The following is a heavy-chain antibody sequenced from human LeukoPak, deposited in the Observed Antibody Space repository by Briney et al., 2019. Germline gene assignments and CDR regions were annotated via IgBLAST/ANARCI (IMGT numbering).Heavy chain of an antibody. CDR1: GFTFSSYW. CDR3: AREVVTTGFDY. V-gene: IGHV3-74*01. J-gene: IGHJ4*02. Sequence: PGGSLRLSCAASGFTFSSYWMHWVRRAPGKGLVWVSRINSDGSSTSYADSVKGRFTISRDNAKNTLYLQMNSLRAEDTAVYYCAREVVTTGFDYWGQGTLVTVSS. D-gene: IGHD2-21*02. CDR2: INSDGSST.